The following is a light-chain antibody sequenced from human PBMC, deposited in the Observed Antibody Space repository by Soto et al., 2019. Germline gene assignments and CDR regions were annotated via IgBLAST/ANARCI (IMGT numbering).Light chain of an antibody. CDR3: QSYDSSNDV. V-gene: IGLV6-57*04. J-gene: IGLJ1*01. CDR1: SGSIVSNY. Sequence: NFMLTQPHSVSESPGKTVTISCTRSSGSIVSNYVQWYQQRPGSAPTTVIYEDNQRPSGVPDRFSGSIDSSSNSASLTISGLKAEDEAGYYCQSYDSSNDVFGNGTKLTVL. CDR2: EDN.